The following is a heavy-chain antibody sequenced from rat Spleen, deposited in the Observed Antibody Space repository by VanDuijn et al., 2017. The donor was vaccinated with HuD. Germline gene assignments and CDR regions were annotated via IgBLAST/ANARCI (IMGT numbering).Heavy chain of an antibody. CDR1: GFTFNKYW. J-gene: IGHJ2*01. CDR2: ISYGDSSGHSST. CDR3: ARHGYDGSYYYWDY. V-gene: IGHV5-29*01. Sequence: EVQLVESGGGLVQPGRSLKLSCAASGFTFNKYWMTWIRQAPTKGLEWVATISYGDSSGHSSTYYRDSVKGRFTISRDNAKSTLSLKMDSLRSEDTATYYCARHGYDGSYYYWDYWGQGVMVTVSS. D-gene: IGHD1-12*02.